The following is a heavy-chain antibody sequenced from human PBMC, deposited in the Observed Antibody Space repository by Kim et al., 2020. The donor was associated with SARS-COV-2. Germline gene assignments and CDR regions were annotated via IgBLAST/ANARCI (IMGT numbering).Heavy chain of an antibody. J-gene: IGHJ4*02. CDR1: GFTFSDYY. V-gene: IGHV3-11*04. CDR3: ARDWRYSYGPLDY. CDR2: ISSSGSTI. D-gene: IGHD5-18*01. Sequence: GGSLRLSCAASGFTFSDYYMSWIRQAPGKGLEWVSFISSSGSTIYYADSVKGRFTISRDNAKNSLYLQMNSLRAEDTAVYYCARDWRYSYGPLDYWGQGTLVTVSS.